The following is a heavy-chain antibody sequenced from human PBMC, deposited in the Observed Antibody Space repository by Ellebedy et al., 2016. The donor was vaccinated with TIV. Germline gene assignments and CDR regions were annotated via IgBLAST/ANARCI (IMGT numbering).Heavy chain of an antibody. CDR1: GFTFSTYS. V-gene: IGHV3-48*02. J-gene: IGHJ4*02. CDR3: VRDNGSPGLFDY. Sequence: GGSLRLSCAASGFTFSTYSMNWVRQAPGKGLEWISYISSSGNNIYYVDSVRGRFTISRDNAKNSLYLQMNSLRDEDTAVYYCVRDNGSPGLFDYWGQGTLVTVSS. CDR2: ISSSGNNI. D-gene: IGHD3-10*01.